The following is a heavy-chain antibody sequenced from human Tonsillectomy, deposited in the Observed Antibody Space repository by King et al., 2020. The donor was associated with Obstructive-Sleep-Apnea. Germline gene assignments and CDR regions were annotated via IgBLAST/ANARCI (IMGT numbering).Heavy chain of an antibody. D-gene: IGHD6-19*01. Sequence: VQLVQSGAEVKKLGSSVKVSCKASGGTFSSYAISWVRQAPGQGLEWMGGIIPILDVANHAQNFQGRVTITADKSTTTAYMELSSLRSEDTAVYYCARNFWGSGWYSGSSYYYYYGMDVWGQGTTVTVSS. CDR2: IIPILDVA. V-gene: IGHV1-69*04. CDR3: ARNFWGSGWYSGSSYYYYYGMDV. CDR1: GGTFSSYA. J-gene: IGHJ6*02.